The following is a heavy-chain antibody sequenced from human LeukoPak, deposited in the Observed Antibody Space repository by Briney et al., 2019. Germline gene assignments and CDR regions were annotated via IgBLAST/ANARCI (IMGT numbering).Heavy chain of an antibody. J-gene: IGHJ4*02. D-gene: IGHD6-13*01. Sequence: GGSLRLSCAASGFTFSSYGMHWVRQAPGKGREWVAFIRYDGSNKYYADSVKGRFTISRDNSKNTLYLQMNSLRAEDTAVYYCAKGEAAAGYYFDYWGQGTLVTVSS. V-gene: IGHV3-30*02. CDR3: AKGEAAAGYYFDY. CDR2: IRYDGSNK. CDR1: GFTFSSYG.